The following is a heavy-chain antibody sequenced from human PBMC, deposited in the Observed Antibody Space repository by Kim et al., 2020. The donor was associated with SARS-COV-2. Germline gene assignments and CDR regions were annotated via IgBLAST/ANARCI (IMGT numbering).Heavy chain of an antibody. Sequence: SETLSLTCTVSGGSISSSSYYWGWIRQPPGKGLEWIGSIYYSGSTYYNPSLKSRVTISVDTSKNQFSLKLSSVTAADTAVYYCVRHGEWFGELLKIDYWGQGTLVTVSS. D-gene: IGHD3-10*01. CDR3: VRHGEWFGELLKIDY. J-gene: IGHJ4*02. CDR2: IYYSGST. V-gene: IGHV4-39*01. CDR1: GGSISSSSYY.